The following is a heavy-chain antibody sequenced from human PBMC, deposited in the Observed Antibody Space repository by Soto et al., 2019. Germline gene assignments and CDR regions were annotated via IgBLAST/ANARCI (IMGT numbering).Heavy chain of an antibody. CDR1: GFTFSSYS. Sequence: ESGGGLVKPGGSLRLSCAASGFTFSSYSMNWVRQAPGKGREWVSSISSSSSYIYYADSVKGRFTISRDNAKNSLYLQMNSLRAEDTAVYYCARETIAVAGANDYWGQGTLVTVSS. V-gene: IGHV3-21*01. D-gene: IGHD6-19*01. CDR2: ISSSSSYI. CDR3: ARETIAVAGANDY. J-gene: IGHJ4*02.